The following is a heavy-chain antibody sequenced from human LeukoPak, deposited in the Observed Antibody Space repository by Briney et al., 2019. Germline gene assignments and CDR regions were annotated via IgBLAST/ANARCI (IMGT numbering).Heavy chain of an antibody. V-gene: IGHV2-70*11. J-gene: IGHJ4*02. D-gene: IGHD6-19*01. CDR2: IDWDDDK. CDR3: ARIKPSSGWYFEDY. CDR1: GFSLSTSGMC. Sequence: SGPALVKPTQTLTLTCTFSGFSLSTSGMCVSWIRQPPGKALEWLARIDWDDDKYYSTSLKTRLAISKDTSKNQVVLTMTNMDPVDTATYYCARIKPSSGWYFEDYWGRGTLVTVSS.